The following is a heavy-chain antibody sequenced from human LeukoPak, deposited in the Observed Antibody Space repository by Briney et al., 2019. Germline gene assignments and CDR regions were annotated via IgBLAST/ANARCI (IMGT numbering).Heavy chain of an antibody. Sequence: GGSRRLSCAASGFTFSSYAMHWVRQAPGKGLEWVAVISYDGSNKYYAESVKGRFTISRDNTKNTLYLQMNSLRAEDTAVYYCARGKTPRDYYDSSGYKAFDYWGQGTLVTVSS. CDR3: ARGKTPRDYYDSSGYKAFDY. V-gene: IGHV3-30-3*01. CDR1: GFTFSSYA. D-gene: IGHD3-22*01. CDR2: ISYDGSNK. J-gene: IGHJ4*02.